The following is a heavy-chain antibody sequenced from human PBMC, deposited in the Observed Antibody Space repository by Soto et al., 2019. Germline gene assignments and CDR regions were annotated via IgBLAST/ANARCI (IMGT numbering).Heavy chain of an antibody. CDR2: ISRDGSVR. J-gene: IGHJ4*02. CDR3: AKEYCGGHCSSDYFDY. Sequence: GGSLRLSCAASGFTFSNYGVHWVRQAPGNGLEWVAVISRDGSVRYYADSVKGRFTISRDNSKNTLYLQVNNLRPEDTAVYYCAKEYCGGHCSSDYFDYWGQGTLVTVSS. V-gene: IGHV3-30*18. CDR1: GFTFSNYG. D-gene: IGHD2-21*01.